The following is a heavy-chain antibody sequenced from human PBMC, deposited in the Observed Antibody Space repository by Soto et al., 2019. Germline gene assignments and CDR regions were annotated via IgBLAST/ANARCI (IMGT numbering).Heavy chain of an antibody. CDR1: GFTFSDYY. V-gene: IGHV3-11*01. Sequence: PGGSLRLSCAASGFTFSDYYMSWIRQAPGKGLEWVSYISSSGSTIYYADSVKGRFTISRDNAKNSLYLQMNSLRAEDTAVYYCARVQTHYYDSSPQYFDLWGRGTLVTVSS. CDR2: ISSSGSTI. CDR3: ARVQTHYYDSSPQYFDL. J-gene: IGHJ2*01. D-gene: IGHD3-22*01.